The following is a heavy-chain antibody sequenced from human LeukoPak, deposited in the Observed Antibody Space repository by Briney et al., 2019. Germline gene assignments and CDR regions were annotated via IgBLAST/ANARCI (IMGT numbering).Heavy chain of an antibody. CDR2: ISYDGINK. J-gene: IGHJ4*02. Sequence: PGGSLRLSCAASGFTFSTYWMTWVRQAPGKGLEWVAVISYDGINKHYADSVKGRFTISRDNSKNTVYLQMNSLRPEDTAIYYCAGSPRSGWYWFDYWGQGTLVTVSS. V-gene: IGHV3-30*03. CDR1: GFTFSTYW. CDR3: AGSPRSGWYWFDY. D-gene: IGHD6-19*01.